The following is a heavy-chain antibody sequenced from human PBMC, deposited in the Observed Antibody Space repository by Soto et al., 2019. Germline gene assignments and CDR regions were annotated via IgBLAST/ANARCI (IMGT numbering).Heavy chain of an antibody. CDR1: GFTFSKYG. V-gene: IGHV3-30*18. Sequence: QVQVVESGGGVVQPGRSLGLSCAASGFTFSKYGMHWVRLAPGKGLEWVGFISHDGSNKYYGDSVKGRFTISRDNSKNTLYLQMNSLRAEETAVYYCVKGFGNYWAFDIWGQGTMVTVSS. J-gene: IGHJ3*02. D-gene: IGHD1-26*01. CDR3: VKGFGNYWAFDI. CDR2: ISHDGSNK.